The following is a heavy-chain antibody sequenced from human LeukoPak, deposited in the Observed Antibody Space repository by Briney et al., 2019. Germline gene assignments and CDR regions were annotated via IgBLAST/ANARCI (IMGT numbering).Heavy chain of an antibody. Sequence: GRSLRLSCAASGLTFSSYGMHWVRQAPGKGLDWVAVIWYDGSNKYYADSLKGRCTIVRDNSKTTLYLQMNSLRAEDTAVYYCARDRYYGSGSYFLFDYWGQGTLVTVSS. V-gene: IGHV3-33*01. CDR3: ARDRYYGSGSYFLFDY. CDR1: GLTFSSYG. D-gene: IGHD3-10*01. J-gene: IGHJ4*02. CDR2: IWYDGSNK.